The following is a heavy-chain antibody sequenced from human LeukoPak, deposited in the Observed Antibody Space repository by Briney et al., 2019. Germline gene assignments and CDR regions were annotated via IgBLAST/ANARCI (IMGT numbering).Heavy chain of an antibody. Sequence: GGSLRLSCAASEFILSSYGMNWVRQAPGKGLEWISSTTSPNGINYADSVKGRFTISRDNANNSRCLQMNSLRDEDTAVYYCAREAPGSRHGAIDSWGHGTLVTLSS. CDR2: TTSPNGI. D-gene: IGHD4-17*01. CDR3: AREAPGSRHGAIDS. CDR1: EFILSSYG. J-gene: IGHJ1*01. V-gene: IGHV3-48*02.